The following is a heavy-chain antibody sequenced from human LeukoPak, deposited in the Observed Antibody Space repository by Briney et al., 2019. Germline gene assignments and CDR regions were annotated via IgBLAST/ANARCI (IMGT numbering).Heavy chain of an antibody. V-gene: IGHV3-7*01. D-gene: IGHD5-18*01. CDR3: ARVATGGYSYGYNSKPSYYFDY. Sequence: GGSLRLSCAASGFTFSSHWMSWVRQAPGKGLEWVANIKLDGSEKYYVDSVKGRFTISRDNAKNSLYLQMNSLRAEDTAVYYCARVATGGYSYGYNSKPSYYFDYWGQGTLVTVSS. CDR2: IKLDGSEK. J-gene: IGHJ4*02. CDR1: GFTFSSHW.